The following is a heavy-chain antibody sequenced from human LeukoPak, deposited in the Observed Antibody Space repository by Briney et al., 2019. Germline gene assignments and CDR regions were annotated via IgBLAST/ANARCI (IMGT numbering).Heavy chain of an antibody. V-gene: IGHV3-48*01. J-gene: IGHJ4*02. CDR3: ARGFQLESTDY. CDR2: ISSSSSTI. Sequence: PGGSLRLSCAASGFTFSSYSMNWVRQAPGKGLEWVSYISSSSSTIYYADSVKGRFTISRDNAKNSLYLQMNSLRAEDTAVYTCARGFQLESTDYWGQGTLVTVPS. CDR1: GFTFSSYS. D-gene: IGHD1-1*01.